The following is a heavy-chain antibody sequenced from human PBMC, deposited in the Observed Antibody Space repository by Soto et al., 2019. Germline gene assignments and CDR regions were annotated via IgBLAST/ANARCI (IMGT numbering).Heavy chain of an antibody. Sequence: QMQLVQSGPEVKKPGTSVKVSCKASGFPFSKSDVLWVRQARGQRLEWIGGIVVGSGNTNYAQKFQERVTITRDMSTSTVYMELSGLRYEDTSVYYCAAPDYGDYWYFDLWGRGTLVTVSP. CDR2: IVVGSGNT. J-gene: IGHJ2*01. V-gene: IGHV1-58*01. CDR1: GFPFSKSD. D-gene: IGHD4-17*01. CDR3: AAPDYGDYWYFDL.